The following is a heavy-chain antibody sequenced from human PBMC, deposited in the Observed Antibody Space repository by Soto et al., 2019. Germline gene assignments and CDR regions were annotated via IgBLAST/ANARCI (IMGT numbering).Heavy chain of an antibody. CDR1: GYTFTGYY. D-gene: IGHD2-2*01. CDR3: ARVGGYGSSTSCYGGRDV. J-gene: IGHJ6*02. CDR2: INPNSGGT. Sequence: ASVKVSCKASGYTFTGYYMHWVRQAPGQGLEWMGWINPNSGGTNYAQKFQGRVTMTRDTSISTAYMELGRLRSDDTAVYYCARVGGYGSSTSCYGGRDVWGQGTTVTVSS. V-gene: IGHV1-2*02.